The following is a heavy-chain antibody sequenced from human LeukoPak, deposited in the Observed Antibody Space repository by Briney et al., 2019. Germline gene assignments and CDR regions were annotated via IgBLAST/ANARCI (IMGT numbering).Heavy chain of an antibody. V-gene: IGHV3-23*01. Sequence: QPGGSLRLSCAASRLIVSSNYMAWVRQAPGKGLEWVSAISGSGGSTYYADSVKGRFTISRDNSKNTLYLQMNSLRAEDTAVYYCNSGYNSPDYFDYWGQGTLVTVSS. D-gene: IGHD5-24*01. CDR1: RLIVSSNY. J-gene: IGHJ4*02. CDR3: NSGYNSPDYFDY. CDR2: ISGSGGST.